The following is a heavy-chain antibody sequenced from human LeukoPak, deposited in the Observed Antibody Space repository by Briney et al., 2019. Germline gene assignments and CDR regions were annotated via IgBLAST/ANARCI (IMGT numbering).Heavy chain of an antibody. CDR3: ARGRDGYKGPAFDI. Sequence: SETLSLTCTVSGGSISSSSYYWGWIRQPPGKGLEWIGSIYYSGSTNYNPSLKSRVTISVDTSKNQFSLKLSSVTAADTAVYYCARGRDGYKGPAFDIWGQGTMVTVSS. J-gene: IGHJ3*02. CDR1: GGSISSSSYY. CDR2: IYYSGST. D-gene: IGHD5-24*01. V-gene: IGHV4-39*07.